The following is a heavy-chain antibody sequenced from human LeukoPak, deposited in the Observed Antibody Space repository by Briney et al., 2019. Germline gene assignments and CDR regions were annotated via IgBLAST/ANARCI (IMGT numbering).Heavy chain of an antibody. CDR3: ANEGVLRLGALSLEVAY. Sequence: GSLRLSCAASGFTFSSYAMSWVRQAPGKGLEWVSAISGSGGSTYYADSVKGRFTISRDNSKNTLYLQMNRLRAEDTDVYYCANEGVLRLGALSLEVAYWGQGPLVTVSS. J-gene: IGHJ4*02. V-gene: IGHV3-23*01. CDR2: ISGSGGST. D-gene: IGHD3-16*02. CDR1: GFTFSSYA.